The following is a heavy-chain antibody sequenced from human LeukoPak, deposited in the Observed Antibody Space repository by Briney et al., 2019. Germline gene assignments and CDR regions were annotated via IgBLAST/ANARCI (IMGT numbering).Heavy chain of an antibody. J-gene: IGHJ4*02. D-gene: IGHD6-13*01. CDR3: ARGGGSSSWYLSDY. Sequence: GGSLRPSCAASGFTFSSYSMNWVRQAPGKGLEWVSSISSSSSYIYYADSVKGRFTISRDNAKNSLYLQMNSLRAEDTAVYYCARGGGSSSWYLSDYWGQGTLVTVSS. CDR1: GFTFSSYS. V-gene: IGHV3-21*01. CDR2: ISSSSSYI.